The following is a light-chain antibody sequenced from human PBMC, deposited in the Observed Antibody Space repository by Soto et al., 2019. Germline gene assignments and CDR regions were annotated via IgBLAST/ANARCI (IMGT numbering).Light chain of an antibody. CDR2: DTS. CDR1: QGIGDT. Sequence: EVIRTQSPGSVAVAPCECGTLSFRASQGIGDTLAWYQHKPGQTPRLLIYDTSTRATGVPARFSGSRSGTEFTLTINSLQSEDFAVYYCQRYNNWPLTFGGGTKVDIK. CDR3: QRYNNWPLT. J-gene: IGKJ4*01. V-gene: IGKV3-15*01.